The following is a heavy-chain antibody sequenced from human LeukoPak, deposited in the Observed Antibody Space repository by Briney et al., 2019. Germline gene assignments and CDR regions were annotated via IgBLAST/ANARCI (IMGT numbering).Heavy chain of an antibody. CDR3: ARNPPATITMVRGVINRSFDY. CDR1: GGSFSGYY. V-gene: IGHV4-34*01. Sequence: SETLSLTCAVYGGSFSGYYWSWIRQPPGKGLEWIGEINHSGSTNYNPSLKSRVTISVDTSKNQFSLKLSSVTAADTAVYYCARNPPATITMVRGVINRSFDYWGQGTLVTVSS. D-gene: IGHD3-10*01. J-gene: IGHJ4*02. CDR2: INHSGST.